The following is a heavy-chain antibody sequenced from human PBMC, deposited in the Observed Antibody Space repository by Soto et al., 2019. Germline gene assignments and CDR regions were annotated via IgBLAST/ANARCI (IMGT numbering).Heavy chain of an antibody. J-gene: IGHJ4*02. Sequence: LVNRYFKTVWKRFTRGDINWVRQATGHGLEWMGWINPNRGNIGYTQKFQGRVTMTRDTAIRTAYMEVSRLRSDDTAVYYCARGRASGSYYLLDYWGQGTLVTVSS. CDR1: WKRFTRGD. V-gene: IGHV1-8*01. D-gene: IGHD3-10*01. CDR2: INPNRGNI. CDR3: ARGRASGSYYLLDY.